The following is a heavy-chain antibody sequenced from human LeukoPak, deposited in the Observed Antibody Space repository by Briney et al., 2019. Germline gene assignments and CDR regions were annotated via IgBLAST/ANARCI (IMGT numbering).Heavy chain of an antibody. J-gene: IGHJ4*02. CDR3: ARDLRRIAAYYFDY. CDR2: ISSDGRDK. D-gene: IGHD6-25*01. Sequence: PGGSLRLSCAASGFTFSNYAIHWVRQAPGKGLEWVAVISSDGRDKHHADSVEGRFTISRDNSKNTLFLQTNSLRAEDTAVYYCARDLRRIAAYYFDYWGQGTLVTVSS. CDR1: GFTFSNYA. V-gene: IGHV3-30*03.